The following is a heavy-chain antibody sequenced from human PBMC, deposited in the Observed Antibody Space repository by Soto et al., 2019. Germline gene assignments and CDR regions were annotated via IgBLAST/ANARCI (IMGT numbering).Heavy chain of an antibody. V-gene: IGHV4-39*01. CDR1: GGSISSSSYY. CDR2: IYYSGST. Sequence: SETLSLTCTVSGGSISSSSYYWGWIRQPPGKGLEWIGSIYYSGSTYYNPSLKSRVTISVDTSKNQFSLKLSSVTAADTAVYYCARHSQKQQLVISWFDPWGQGTLVTVSS. D-gene: IGHD6-13*01. J-gene: IGHJ5*02. CDR3: ARHSQKQQLVISWFDP.